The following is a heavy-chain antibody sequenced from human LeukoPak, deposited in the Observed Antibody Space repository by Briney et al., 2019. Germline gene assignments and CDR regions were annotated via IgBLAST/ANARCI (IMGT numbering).Heavy chain of an antibody. CDR2: INHSGST. J-gene: IGHJ3*02. V-gene: IGHV4-34*01. CDR1: GGSFSGYY. D-gene: IGHD3-10*01. Sequence: SETLSLTCAVYGGSFSGYYWSWIRQPPGKGLEWIGEINHSGSTNYNPSLKSRVTISVDTSKNQFSLKLSSVTAADTAVYYCARDVFPSMVRGVTAPLNAFDIWGQGTMVTVSS. CDR3: ARDVFPSMVRGVTAPLNAFDI.